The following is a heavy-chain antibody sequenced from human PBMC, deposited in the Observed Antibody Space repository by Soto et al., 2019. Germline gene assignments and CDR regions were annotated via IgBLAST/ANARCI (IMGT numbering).Heavy chain of an antibody. Sequence: SLRLSCAASGFTFSSYSMNWVRQAPGKGLEWVSSISSSSSYIYYADSVKGRFTISRDNAKNSLYLQMNSLRAEDTAVYYCARGQYSTSPNYYYYGMDVWGQGTTVTVSS. V-gene: IGHV3-21*01. D-gene: IGHD6-6*01. CDR3: ARGQYSTSPNYYYYGMDV. J-gene: IGHJ6*02. CDR2: ISSSSSYI. CDR1: GFTFSSYS.